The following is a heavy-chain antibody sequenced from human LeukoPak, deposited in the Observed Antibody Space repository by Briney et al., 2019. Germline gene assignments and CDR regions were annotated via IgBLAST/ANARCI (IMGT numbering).Heavy chain of an antibody. CDR2: IIPIFGTA. CDR1: GGTFSSYA. D-gene: IGHD3-10*01. V-gene: IGHV1-69*06. Sequence: GASVKVSCKASGGTFSSYAISWVRQAPGQGIEWMGGIIPIFGTANYAQKFQGRVTITADKSTSTAYMELSSLRSEDTAVYYCARVGYGSGSYYNGDAFDIWGQGTMVTVSS. J-gene: IGHJ3*02. CDR3: ARVGYGSGSYYNGDAFDI.